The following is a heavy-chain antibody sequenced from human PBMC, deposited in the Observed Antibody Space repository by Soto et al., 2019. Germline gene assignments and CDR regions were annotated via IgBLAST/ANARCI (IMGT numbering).Heavy chain of an antibody. Sequence: QVQLVESGGGVVQPGRSLRLSCAASGFTFSSYAMHWVRQAPGKGLEWVAVISYDGSNKYYADSVKGRFTISRDNSKNTLYLQMNSLRAEDTAVYYCARDQRGSGYHIGAFDIWGQGTMVTVSS. CDR3: ARDQRGSGYHIGAFDI. D-gene: IGHD3-22*01. V-gene: IGHV3-30-3*01. CDR1: GFTFSSYA. J-gene: IGHJ3*02. CDR2: ISYDGSNK.